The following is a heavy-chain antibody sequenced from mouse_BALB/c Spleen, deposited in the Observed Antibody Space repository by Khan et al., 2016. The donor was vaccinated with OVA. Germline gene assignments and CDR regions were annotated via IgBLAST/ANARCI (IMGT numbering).Heavy chain of an antibody. J-gene: IGHJ4*01. Sequence: QVQLKESGPGLVAPSQSLSITCTVSGFSLTSYGVSWVRQPPGKGLEWLGVIWGDGNTNYHSTLISRLSISKDDSKSQVFLKLNSLQTDDTATYXCVKQNHGTLYAVDYWGQGTSVTVSS. V-gene: IGHV2-3*01. CDR2: IWGDGNT. D-gene: IGHD2-1*01. CDR3: VKQNHGTLYAVDY. CDR1: GFSLTSYG.